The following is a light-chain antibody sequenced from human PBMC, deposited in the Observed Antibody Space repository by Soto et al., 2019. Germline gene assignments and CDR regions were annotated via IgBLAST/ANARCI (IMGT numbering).Light chain of an antibody. Sequence: IVMTQSPATLSVSPGDRATLSCRASPSVSRDLAWYPPKPCQPPRIRIYDASTRATVIPARFSGSCSGTEFTPTISSLQSQDFAVYYCQQYNNWPPITFGQGTR. V-gene: IGKV3D-15*01. CDR1: PSVSRD. J-gene: IGKJ5*01. CDR3: QQYNNWPPIT. CDR2: DAS.